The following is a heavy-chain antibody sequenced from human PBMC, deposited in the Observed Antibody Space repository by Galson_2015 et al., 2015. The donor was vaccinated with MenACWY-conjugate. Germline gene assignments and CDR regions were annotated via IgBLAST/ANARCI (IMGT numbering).Heavy chain of an antibody. CDR3: ARDRTDSRGQFDY. V-gene: IGHV1-18*04. CDR1: GYTLTSHG. D-gene: IGHD3-22*01. J-gene: IGHJ4*02. Sequence: QSGAEVKKPGESLKISCKASGYTLTSHGMSWVRQAPGQGLEWMGWISAYNGNTNYAQNLQDRVTMTTDTFTNTVFMELRSLRSDDTALYYCARDRTDSRGQFDYWGQGSLVTVSS. CDR2: ISAYNGNT.